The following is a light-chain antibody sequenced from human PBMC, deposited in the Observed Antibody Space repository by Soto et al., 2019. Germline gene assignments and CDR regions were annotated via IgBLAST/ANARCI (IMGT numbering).Light chain of an antibody. CDR3: QHRTNWPPIT. CDR2: DGS. Sequence: EIVLTQSPATLSLSPGERATLSCRASQSVGTYLAWYQQKPGQAPRLLIYDGSNRATGIPARFSGGGSGTDFTLTISSLEPEDFGVYYCQHRTNWPPITFGQGTRLEIK. CDR1: QSVGTY. J-gene: IGKJ5*01. V-gene: IGKV3-11*01.